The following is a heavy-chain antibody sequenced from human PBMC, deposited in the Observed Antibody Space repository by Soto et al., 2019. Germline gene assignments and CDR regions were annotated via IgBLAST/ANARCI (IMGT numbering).Heavy chain of an antibody. CDR3: AKVRPRSSDGSADY. CDR1: GFTFSSYA. CDR2: ISGNGGST. D-gene: IGHD6-6*01. V-gene: IGHV3-23*01. Sequence: PGGSLRLSCAASGFTFSSYAMSWVRQAPGKGLEWVSAISGNGGSTYYADSVKGRFTISRDNSKNTLYLQMNSLRAEDTAVYYCAKVRPRSSDGSADYWGQGTLVTVSS. J-gene: IGHJ4*02.